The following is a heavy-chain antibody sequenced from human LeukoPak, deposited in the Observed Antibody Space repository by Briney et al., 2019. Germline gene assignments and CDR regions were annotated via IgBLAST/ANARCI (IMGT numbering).Heavy chain of an antibody. CDR1: GFTFSGNW. Sequence: GXXLRLSCAASGFTFSGNWMHWVRQVPGKGLVWVSRINSDGSSSNYADSVKGRFTISRDNAKSTLYLQMNSLRAEDTAVYYCAKAGTPFDYYYYYMDVWGKGTTVTVSS. D-gene: IGHD6-13*01. J-gene: IGHJ6*03. CDR2: INSDGSSS. CDR3: AKAGTPFDYYYYYMDV. V-gene: IGHV3-74*01.